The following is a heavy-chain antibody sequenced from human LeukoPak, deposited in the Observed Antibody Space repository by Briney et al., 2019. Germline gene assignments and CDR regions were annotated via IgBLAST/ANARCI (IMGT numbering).Heavy chain of an antibody. Sequence: SETLSHTCTVSGGSISSGSYYWSWIRQPAGKGLEWIGRIYTSGSTNYNPSLKSRVTISVDTSKNQFSLKLSSVTAADTAVYYCARLIKGIAAAGTTYWFDPWGQGTLVTVSS. J-gene: IGHJ5*02. CDR3: ARLIKGIAAAGTTYWFDP. D-gene: IGHD6-13*01. V-gene: IGHV4-61*02. CDR2: IYTSGST. CDR1: GGSISSGSYY.